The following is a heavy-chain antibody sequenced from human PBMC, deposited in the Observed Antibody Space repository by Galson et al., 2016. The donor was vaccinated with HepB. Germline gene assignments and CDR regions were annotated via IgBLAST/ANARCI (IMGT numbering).Heavy chain of an antibody. J-gene: IGHJ2*01. D-gene: IGHD3-10*01. CDR1: GYSFPSYW. V-gene: IGHV5-10-1*01. CDR3: ARLGGSSGNYYKTPNYWYFDL. CDR2: IDPSDSYT. Sequence: QSGAEVKQPGESLRISCKGSGYSFPSYWITWVRQMPGKGLEWMGRIDPSDSYTNYSPSFQGHITLSVDKSTSTAYLQWSSLKASDTAMYYGARLGGSSGNYYKTPNYWYFDLWGRGTLVTVSS.